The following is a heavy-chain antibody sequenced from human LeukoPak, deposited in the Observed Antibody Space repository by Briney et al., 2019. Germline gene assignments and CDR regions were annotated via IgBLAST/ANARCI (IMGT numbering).Heavy chain of an antibody. CDR3: ARPLYSRSRYFDS. V-gene: IGHV4-59*01. J-gene: IGHJ4*02. CDR1: GGSISGYF. CDR2: IYNSGST. D-gene: IGHD6-6*01. Sequence: SETLSLTCTVSGGSISGYFWSWIRQPPGKGLEWIGYIYNSGSTNYNPSLKSRVTISLDTSKSQFSLKLSSVTAADTAVYYCARPLYSRSRYFDSWGQGTLVTVSS.